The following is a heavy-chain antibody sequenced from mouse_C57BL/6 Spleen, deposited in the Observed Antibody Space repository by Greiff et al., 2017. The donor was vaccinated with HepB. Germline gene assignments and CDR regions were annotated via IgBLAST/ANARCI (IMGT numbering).Heavy chain of an antibody. CDR3: ASGGYYSNYFDY. Sequence: EVQLQQSVAELVRPGASVKLSCTASGFNIKNTDRHWVKQRTEQDLTWIGRIVPANGNTKYAPKFQGKATITADTSSNTAYLQLSSLTSEDTAIYYCASGGYYSNYFDYWGQGTTLTVSS. D-gene: IGHD2-5*01. V-gene: IGHV14-3*01. CDR1: GFNIKNTD. J-gene: IGHJ2*01. CDR2: IVPANGNT.